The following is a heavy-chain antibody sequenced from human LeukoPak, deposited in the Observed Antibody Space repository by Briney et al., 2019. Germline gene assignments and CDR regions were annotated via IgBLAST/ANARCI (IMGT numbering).Heavy chain of an antibody. J-gene: IGHJ6*03. Sequence: GGSLRLSCTASGFTFGDYAMSWVRQAPGKGLEWVGFIRSKAYGGTTEYAASVKGRFTISRDDSKSIAYLQMNSLKTEDTAVYYCTRESIGVTTPLYYYYYYMDVWGKGTTVTVSS. D-gene: IGHD4-11*01. CDR1: GFTFGDYA. CDR2: IRSKAYGGTT. CDR3: TRESIGVTTPLYYYYYYMDV. V-gene: IGHV3-49*04.